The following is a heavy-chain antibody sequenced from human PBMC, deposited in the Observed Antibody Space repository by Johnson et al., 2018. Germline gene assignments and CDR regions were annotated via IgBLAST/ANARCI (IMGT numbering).Heavy chain of an antibody. CDR2: IYYSGST. Sequence: QVQLQESGPGLVKPSETLSLTCTVSGGSISSYYWSWIRQPPGKGLEWIGYIYYSGSTNYNPSLKSRVTISVDTSKNLFSLKLSSVTAADTAVYYCARDFYDFWSGYSNSISRRHDAFDIWGQGTMVTVSS. CDR3: ARDFYDFWSGYSNSISRRHDAFDI. D-gene: IGHD3-3*01. J-gene: IGHJ3*02. V-gene: IGHV4-59*01. CDR1: GGSISSYY.